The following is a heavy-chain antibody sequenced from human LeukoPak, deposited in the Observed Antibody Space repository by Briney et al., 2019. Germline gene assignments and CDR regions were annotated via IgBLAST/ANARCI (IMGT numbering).Heavy chain of an antibody. CDR2: INHSGST. D-gene: IGHD1-1*01. Sequence: SETLSLTCAVYGGSFSGYYWSWIRQPPGTGLEWIGEINHSGSTNYNPSLKGRVTISVDTSKNQFSLKLSSVTAADTAVYYCARDLHPMEDAFDIWGQGTMVTVSS. J-gene: IGHJ3*02. CDR1: GGSFSGYY. CDR3: ARDLHPMEDAFDI. V-gene: IGHV4-34*01.